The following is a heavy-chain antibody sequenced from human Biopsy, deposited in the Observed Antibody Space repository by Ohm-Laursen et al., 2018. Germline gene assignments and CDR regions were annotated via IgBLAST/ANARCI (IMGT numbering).Heavy chain of an antibody. J-gene: IGHJ6*02. D-gene: IGHD5-12*01. Sequence: TLSLTCAVSGYSVTNDYYWGWIRQPPGKGLEWIGNIYYDGITYYNPSLKNRVAMSVDTSKNQFSLRLTSVTAADTAVYYCARVAGGYAYYYGMDVWGQGTTVIVSS. V-gene: IGHV4-38-2*01. CDR2: IYYDGIT. CDR1: GYSVTNDYY. CDR3: ARVAGGYAYYYGMDV.